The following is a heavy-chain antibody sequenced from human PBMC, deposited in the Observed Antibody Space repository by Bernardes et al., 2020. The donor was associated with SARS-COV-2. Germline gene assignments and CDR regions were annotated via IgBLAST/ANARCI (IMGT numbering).Heavy chain of an antibody. CDR2: ISTSGSTI. J-gene: IGHJ6*02. D-gene: IGHD2-15*01. Sequence: SLRLSCAASGFTFSDHYMSWIRQAPGKGLEWVSYISTSGSTIYYADSVRGRFTISRDNAKNSLYLQMNSLRAEDTAVYYCARDQDCSGGSCKYYGMDVWGQGTTVTVSS. CDR1: GFTFSDHY. V-gene: IGHV3-11*01. CDR3: ARDQDCSGGSCKYYGMDV.